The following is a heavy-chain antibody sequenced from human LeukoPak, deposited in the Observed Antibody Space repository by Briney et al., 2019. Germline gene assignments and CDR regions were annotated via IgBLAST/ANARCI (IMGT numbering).Heavy chain of an antibody. V-gene: IGHV5-51*01. Sequence: GESLKISCQGSGFTFTTHWIGWVRQMPGKGVEWMGIIYPGDSDTKYSPSFQGQVSISAGRSIRTAYLQWTSLKASDTAMYYCARSDYGGNSFDYWGQGTLVTVSS. CDR2: IYPGDSDT. CDR3: ARSDYGGNSFDY. J-gene: IGHJ4*02. CDR1: GFTFTTHW. D-gene: IGHD4-23*01.